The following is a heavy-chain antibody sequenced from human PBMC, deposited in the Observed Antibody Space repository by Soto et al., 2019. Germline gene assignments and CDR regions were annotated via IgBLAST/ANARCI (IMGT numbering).Heavy chain of an antibody. J-gene: IGHJ4*02. D-gene: IGHD6-13*01. CDR1: GFTFSSYW. V-gene: IGHV3-7*05. CDR3: ASVLYSSSWYWV. CDR2: IKQDGSEK. Sequence: EVQLVESGGGLVQPGGSLRLSCAASGFTFSSYWMSWVRQAPGKGLEWVANIKQDGSEKYYVDSVKGRFTVSRDNAKNSVYLQMNSLRGEDTAVYYCASVLYSSSWYWVWGQGTLVTVSS.